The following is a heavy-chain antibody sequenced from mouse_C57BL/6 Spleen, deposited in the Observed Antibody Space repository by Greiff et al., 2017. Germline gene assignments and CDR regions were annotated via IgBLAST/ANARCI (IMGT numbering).Heavy chain of an antibody. V-gene: IGHV1-22*01. Sequence: VQLQQSGPELVKPGASVKMSCKASGYTFTDYNMHWVKQSHGKSLEWIGYINPNNGGTSYNQKFKGKATLTVNKSSSTAYMELRSLTSEDSAVYYCARNYYGSSGYFDVWGTGTTVTVSA. J-gene: IGHJ1*03. CDR1: GYTFTDYN. D-gene: IGHD1-1*01. CDR2: INPNNGGT. CDR3: ARNYYGSSGYFDV.